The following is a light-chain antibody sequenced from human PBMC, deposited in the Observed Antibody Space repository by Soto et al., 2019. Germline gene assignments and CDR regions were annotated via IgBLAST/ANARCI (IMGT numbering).Light chain of an antibody. J-gene: IGKJ1*01. Sequence: EIVLTQSPGTLSLSPGERATLSCRASQSVGFSYVAWYQQKPGQAPRLLIYGASSRATGIPDRFSGSGSGTDFTLTINRLEPEDFAFYYCQQGNTWPWTFGQGTKVDIK. CDR3: QQGNTWPWT. CDR1: QSVGFSY. CDR2: GAS. V-gene: IGKV3D-20*02.